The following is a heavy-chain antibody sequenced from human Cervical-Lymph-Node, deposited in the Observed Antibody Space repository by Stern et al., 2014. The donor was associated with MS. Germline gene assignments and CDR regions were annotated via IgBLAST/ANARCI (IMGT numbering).Heavy chain of an antibody. J-gene: IGHJ4*02. D-gene: IGHD5-24*01. Sequence: QVQLVQSGSELKKPGASVKVSCTGHGYRFTSYGMNWVRQAPGQGLEWMGRINPNTGNPTYAQDFTGRFVFSLDTSVSTAYLEITSLKAEDTAVYYCLSDYNWGQGTLVTVSS. CDR1: GYRFTSYG. V-gene: IGHV7-4-1*02. CDR3: LSDYN. CDR2: INPNTGNP.